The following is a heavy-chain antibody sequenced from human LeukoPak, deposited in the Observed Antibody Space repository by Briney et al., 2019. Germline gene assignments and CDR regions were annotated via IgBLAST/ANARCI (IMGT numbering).Heavy chain of an antibody. Sequence: PGGSLRLSCAASGFTFSSYAMSWVRQAPGKGLEWVSAISGSGDTTYYADSVKGRFTISRDNSKNTLYVQMNSLRAEDTAVYYCAKRQGYCSSTSCYIWFDLWGQGALVTVSS. V-gene: IGHV3-23*01. J-gene: IGHJ5*02. D-gene: IGHD2-2*02. CDR1: GFTFSSYA. CDR2: ISGSGDTT. CDR3: AKRQGYCSSTSCYIWFDL.